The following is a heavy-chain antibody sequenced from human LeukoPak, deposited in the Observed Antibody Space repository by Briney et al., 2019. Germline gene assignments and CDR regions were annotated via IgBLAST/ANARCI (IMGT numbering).Heavy chain of an antibody. CDR1: GGSISSSRYY. Sequence: SETLSLTCTVSGGSISSSRYYWGWIRQPPGKGLEWIGSMSYSGNTYYNPSLKSRVTISVDTSKNQFSLKLSSVTAADTAVYYCARRKGGYSYYYYYMDVWGKGTAATVSS. D-gene: IGHD4-23*01. V-gene: IGHV4-39*01. CDR2: MSYSGNT. CDR3: ARRKGGYSYYYYYMDV. J-gene: IGHJ6*03.